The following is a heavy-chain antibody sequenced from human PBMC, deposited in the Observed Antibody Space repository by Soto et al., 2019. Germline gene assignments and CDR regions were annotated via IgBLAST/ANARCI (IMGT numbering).Heavy chain of an antibody. CDR1: GGSISSGGYS. J-gene: IGHJ4*01. V-gene: IGHV4-30-2*01. Sequence: SETLSLTCAVSGGSISSGGYSWSWIRQPPGKGLEWIGYIYHSGSTYYNPSLKSRVTISVDRSKNQFSLKLSSVTAADTAVYYCARVPDDWRHATLVTAPQ. CDR2: IYHSGST. CDR3: ARVPDD.